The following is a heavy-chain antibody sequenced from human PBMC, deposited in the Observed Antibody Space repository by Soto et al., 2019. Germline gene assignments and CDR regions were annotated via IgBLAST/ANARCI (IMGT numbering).Heavy chain of an antibody. Sequence: EVQLLESGGGLVQPGGSLRLSCAASGFTFSSYAMSWVRQAPGKGLEWVSAISGSGGSTYYADSVKGRFTISRDNSKNTLYLQMNSLRAEDTAVYYCAKLRYSGHDLRGIFDYWGQGTLVTVSS. CDR2: ISGSGGST. CDR1: GFTFSSYA. CDR3: AKLRYSGHDLRGIFDY. V-gene: IGHV3-23*01. D-gene: IGHD5-12*01. J-gene: IGHJ4*02.